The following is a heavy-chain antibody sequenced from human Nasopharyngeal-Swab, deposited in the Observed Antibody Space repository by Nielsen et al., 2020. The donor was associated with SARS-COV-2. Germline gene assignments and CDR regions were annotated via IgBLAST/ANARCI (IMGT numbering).Heavy chain of an antibody. Sequence: ETLSLTCAASGFTFDDYTMHWVRQAPGKGLEWVSLISWDGGSTYYADSVKGRFTISRDNSKNSLYLQMNSLRTEDTALYYCAKGGYGGNSATYDYWGQGTLVTVSS. CDR3: AKGGYGGNSATYDY. CDR2: ISWDGGST. V-gene: IGHV3-43*01. J-gene: IGHJ4*02. D-gene: IGHD4-23*01. CDR1: GFTFDDYT.